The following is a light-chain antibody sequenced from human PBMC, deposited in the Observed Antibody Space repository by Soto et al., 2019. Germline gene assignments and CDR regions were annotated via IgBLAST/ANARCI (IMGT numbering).Light chain of an antibody. CDR1: QGIRND. Sequence: AIQMTQSPSSLSASVGDRVTITCRASQGIRNDLGWYQQKPGKAPKLLIYAASSLQSGVPSRFNGSGSGTDFTLTISSLQPEDFVSYYCLQDYNYPRTFGQGTKLEIK. J-gene: IGKJ2*01. V-gene: IGKV1-6*01. CDR2: AAS. CDR3: LQDYNYPRT.